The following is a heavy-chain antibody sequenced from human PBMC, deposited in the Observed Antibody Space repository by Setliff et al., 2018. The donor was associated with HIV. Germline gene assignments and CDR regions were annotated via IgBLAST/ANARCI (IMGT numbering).Heavy chain of an antibody. CDR2: IHTSGST. D-gene: IGHD3-3*01. V-gene: IGHV4-61*02. J-gene: IGHJ4*02. CDR1: GGSISSGSYY. Sequence: TLSLTCTVSGGSISSGSYYWSWIRQPAGKGLEWIGRIHTSGSTNYNPSLKSRVTIPVDTSKKQFSLKLSSVTAADTAVHYCARDGFWSGYIDYWGQGTLVTVSS. CDR3: ARDGFWSGYIDY.